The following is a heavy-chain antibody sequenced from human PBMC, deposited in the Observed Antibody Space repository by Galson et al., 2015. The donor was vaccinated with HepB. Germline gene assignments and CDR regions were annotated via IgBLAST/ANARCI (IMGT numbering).Heavy chain of an antibody. Sequence: SLRLSCAASGFTFSSYAMGWVRQAPGKGLEWVSGISGSGGSTHYADSVKGRFIVSRDNSKNTLFVQMNSLRAEDTAVYYCAKEGIAAVGTFWGDDYYYMDVWGKGTTVTVSS. CDR3: AKEGIAAVGTFWGDDYYYMDV. CDR2: ISGSGGST. J-gene: IGHJ6*03. CDR1: GFTFSSYA. V-gene: IGHV3-23*01. D-gene: IGHD6-13*01.